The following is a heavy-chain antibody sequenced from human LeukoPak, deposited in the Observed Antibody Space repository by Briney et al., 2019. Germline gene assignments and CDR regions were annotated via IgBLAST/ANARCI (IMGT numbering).Heavy chain of an antibody. D-gene: IGHD4-17*01. V-gene: IGHV4-59*01. J-gene: IGHJ5*02. CDR3: ARGIHDYGDYREFWFDP. CDR1: GGSISSYY. Sequence: SETLSLTCTVSGGSISSYYWSWIRQPPGKGLEWIGYIYYSGSTNYNPSLKSRVTISVDTSKNQFSLKLSSVTAADTAVYYCARGIHDYGDYREFWFDPWGQGTLVTVSS. CDR2: IYYSGST.